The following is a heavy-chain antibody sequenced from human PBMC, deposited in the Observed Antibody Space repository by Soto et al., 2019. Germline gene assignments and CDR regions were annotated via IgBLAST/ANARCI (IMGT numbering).Heavy chain of an antibody. Sequence: QVQLVQSGAEVKKPGASVKVSCKTSGYTFTSSGISWVRQAPGQGLEWMGWISTNSGNTNYAQKLQGRVTLTTDTSTSTVYLELRSLTSDDTAVYYCVRDRLNAYDFWAQGTLVTVSS. J-gene: IGHJ3*01. CDR1: GYTFTSSG. CDR3: VRDRLNAYDF. CDR2: ISTNSGNT. V-gene: IGHV1-18*01.